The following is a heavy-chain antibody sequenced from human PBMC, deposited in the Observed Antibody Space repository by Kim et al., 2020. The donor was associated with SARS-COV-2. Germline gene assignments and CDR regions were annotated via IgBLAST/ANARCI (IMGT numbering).Heavy chain of an antibody. D-gene: IGHD3-10*01. V-gene: IGHV1-69*04. J-gene: IGHJ6*02. CDR2: IILILVIA. CDR3: ARDLDYYGSASGMDV. Sequence: SVKVSCKASGGTFSSYAISWVRQAPGQGLEWMERIILILVIANSAQKFQGRVTITADISTSTAYMELSSLRSEDTAVFYCARDLDYYGSASGMDVWGQGTTVTVSS. CDR1: GGTFSSYA.